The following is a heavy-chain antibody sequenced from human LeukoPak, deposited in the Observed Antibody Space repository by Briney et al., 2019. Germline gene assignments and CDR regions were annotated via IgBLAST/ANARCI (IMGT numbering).Heavy chain of an antibody. V-gene: IGHV3-7*01. D-gene: IGHD6-13*01. CDR2: INQDGSVK. CDR1: GSTFSNYW. CDR3: ARVGYSSSSMDY. J-gene: IGHJ4*02. Sequence: GGSLRLSCAASGSTFSNYWMSWVRQAPGKGLEWVANINQDGSVKYYVDSLKGRFTISRDNAKISLYLQVNSLRVEDTAVYFRARVGYSSSSMDYWGQGTLVTVSS.